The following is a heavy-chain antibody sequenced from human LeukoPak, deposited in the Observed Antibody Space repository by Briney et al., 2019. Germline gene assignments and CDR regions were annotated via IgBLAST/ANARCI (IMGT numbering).Heavy chain of an antibody. D-gene: IGHD3-16*01. CDR2: ISAYNGNT. CDR1: GYTFTSYG. J-gene: IGHJ6*04. Sequence: VKVSCKASGYTFTSYGISWVRQAPGQGLEWMGWISAYNGNTNYAQKLQGRVTMTTDTSTSTAYMELRSLRSDDTAVYYCASRAGGNYDYVWGSYSSNGNGIYYYYYGMDVWGKGTTVTVSS. CDR3: ASRAGGNYDYVWGSYSSNGNGIYYYYYGMDV. V-gene: IGHV1-18*04.